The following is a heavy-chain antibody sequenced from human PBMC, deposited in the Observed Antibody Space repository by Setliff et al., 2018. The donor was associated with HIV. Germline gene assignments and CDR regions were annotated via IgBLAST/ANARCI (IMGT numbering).Heavy chain of an antibody. CDR2: IRYDGSNK. CDR1: GFTFSNYG. Sequence: PGGSLRLSCAASGFTFSNYGMHWVRQAPGKGLEWVAFIRYDGSNKYYADSVKGRFTISRDNSKNTLYLQMNSLRAEDAAVYYCAKDRRCYDSSGYYLYFDYWGQGTLVTVSS. J-gene: IGHJ4*02. D-gene: IGHD3-22*01. V-gene: IGHV3-30*02. CDR3: AKDRRCYDSSGYYLYFDY.